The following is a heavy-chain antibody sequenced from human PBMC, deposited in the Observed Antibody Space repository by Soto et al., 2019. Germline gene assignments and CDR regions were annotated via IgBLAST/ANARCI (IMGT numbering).Heavy chain of an antibody. J-gene: IGHJ1*01. CDR3: AGSGRLEYFQH. V-gene: IGHV4-59*01. CDR2: IYYSGST. Sequence: SETLSLTCTVSGGSISSYYWSWIRQPPGKGLEWIGYIYYSGSTNYNPSLKSRVTISVDTSKNQFSLKLSSVTAADTAVYYCAGSGRLEYFQHWGQGTLVTVSS. CDR1: GGSISSYY. D-gene: IGHD1-26*01.